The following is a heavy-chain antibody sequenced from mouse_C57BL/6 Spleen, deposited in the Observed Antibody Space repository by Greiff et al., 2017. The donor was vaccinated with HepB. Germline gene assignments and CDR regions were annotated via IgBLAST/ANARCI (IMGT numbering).Heavy chain of an antibody. V-gene: IGHV5-16*01. D-gene: IGHD2-4*01. CDR1: GFTFSDYY. CDR3: AREVYYDYEGGYFDV. CDR2: INYDGSST. Sequence: EVKLMESEGGLVQPGSSMKLSCTASGFTFSDYYMAWVRQVPEKGLEWVANINYDGSSTYYLDSLKSRFIISRDNAKNILYLQMSSLKSEDTATYYCAREVYYDYEGGYFDVWGTGTTVTVSS. J-gene: IGHJ1*03.